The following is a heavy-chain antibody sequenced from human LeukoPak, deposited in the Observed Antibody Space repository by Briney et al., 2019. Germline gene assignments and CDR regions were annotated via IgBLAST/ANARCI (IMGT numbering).Heavy chain of an antibody. Sequence: PGGSLRLSCSVSGLTFNTYVMHWVRQAPGKGLEYVSAISSNGDNTYYADSVKGRFTISRDNSKNTLYLQMSSLRADDTAVYYCVRGTGYWGQGTLVTVSS. CDR2: ISSNGDNT. V-gene: IGHV3-64D*06. CDR1: GLTFNTYV. J-gene: IGHJ4*02. CDR3: VRGTGY.